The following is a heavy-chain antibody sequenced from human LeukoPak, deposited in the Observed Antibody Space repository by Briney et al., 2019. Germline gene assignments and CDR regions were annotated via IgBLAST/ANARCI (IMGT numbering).Heavy chain of an antibody. J-gene: IGHJ4*02. CDR3: ARDSYYGGTQDY. CDR2: ISTSGGTI. CDR1: GFTFSTYS. D-gene: IGHD4-23*01. V-gene: IGHV3-48*04. Sequence: GGSLRLSCAASGFTFSTYSMNWVRQAPGKGLEWVSYISTSGGTIYYADTVKGRFTISRDNAKNSLYLQMNSLRAEDTAVYYCARDSYYGGTQDYWGQGTLVTVSS.